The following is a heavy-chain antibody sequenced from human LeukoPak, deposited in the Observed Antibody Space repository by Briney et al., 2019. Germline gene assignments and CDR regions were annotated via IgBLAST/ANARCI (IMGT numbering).Heavy chain of an antibody. D-gene: IGHD1-26*01. CDR1: GFTFSSYW. CDR2: IKQDGSEK. CDR3: ARGKSGSYGTKGY. Sequence: PGGSLRLSCVASGFTFSSYWMSWVRQAPGKGLECVADIKQDGSEKYYVDSVKGRFTISRDNAKNSLYLQMNSLRVEDTAVYHCARGKSGSYGTKGYWGQGTLVTVSS. V-gene: IGHV3-7*01. J-gene: IGHJ4*02.